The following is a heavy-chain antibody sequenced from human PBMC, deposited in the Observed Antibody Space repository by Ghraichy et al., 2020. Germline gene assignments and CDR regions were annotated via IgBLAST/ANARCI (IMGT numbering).Heavy chain of an antibody. J-gene: IGHJ4*02. D-gene: IGHD4-11*01. V-gene: IGHV4-61*01. Sequence: SETLSLTCTVSGGSVSGGSYYWIWFRQPPGKGLEWIGYIYSGGSTNYNPSLKSRVTISVDTSKNQFSLQLTSVTAADTAVYYCASRTTTTTDFDYWGQGTLVTVSS. CDR3: ASRTTTTTDFDY. CDR2: IYSGGST. CDR1: GGSVSGGSYY.